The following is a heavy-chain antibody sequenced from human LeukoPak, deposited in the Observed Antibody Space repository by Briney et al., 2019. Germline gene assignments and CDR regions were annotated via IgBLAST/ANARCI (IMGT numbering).Heavy chain of an antibody. CDR1: GGTFSSYA. CDR3: ASCGDTVATACDY. D-gene: IGHD5-12*01. Sequence: SVKVSCKASGGTFSSYAISWVRQAPGQGLEWMGGIIPIFGTANYAQKFQGRVTITADKSTSTAYMELSSLRSEDTAVYYCASCGDTVATACDYWGQGTLVTVSS. V-gene: IGHV1-69*06. CDR2: IIPIFGTA. J-gene: IGHJ4*02.